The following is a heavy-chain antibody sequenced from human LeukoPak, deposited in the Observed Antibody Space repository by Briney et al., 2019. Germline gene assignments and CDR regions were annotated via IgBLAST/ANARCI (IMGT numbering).Heavy chain of an antibody. D-gene: IGHD2-15*01. J-gene: IGHJ4*02. CDR2: IHTSGST. V-gene: IGHV3-53*01. CDR3: ARGYCSGGSCSKFDY. Sequence: QLGGSLRLSCAASGFSVSGNYMSWVRQAPGKGLEWVSFIHTSGSTFYADSVKGRFTISRDNSKNTLYLQMNSLRAEDTAVYYCARGYCSGGSCSKFDYWGQGTLVTVSS. CDR1: GFSVSGNY.